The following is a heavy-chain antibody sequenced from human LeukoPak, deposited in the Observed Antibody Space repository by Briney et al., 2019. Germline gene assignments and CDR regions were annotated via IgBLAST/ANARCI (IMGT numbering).Heavy chain of an antibody. Sequence: ASVKVSCKASGYTFTSYGITWVRQAPGQGLEWMGWISTYNGNTNYAQKLQGRVTMTKDTSTSTAYMGLRSLKSDDTAVYYCARDPSIAARRSHTDYYYYYMDVWGKGTTVTVSS. V-gene: IGHV1-18*01. J-gene: IGHJ6*03. D-gene: IGHD6-6*01. CDR2: ISTYNGNT. CDR3: ARDPSIAARRSHTDYYYYYMDV. CDR1: GYTFTSYG.